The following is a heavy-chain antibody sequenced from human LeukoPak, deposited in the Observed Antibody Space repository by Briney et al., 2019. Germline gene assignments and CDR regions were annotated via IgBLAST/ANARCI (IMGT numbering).Heavy chain of an antibody. J-gene: IGHJ3*02. CDR2: ISYSETT. CDR1: GGSISSFY. Sequence: SETLSLTCTVSGGSISSFYWSWIRQPPGKGLEYIGYISYSETTSYNPSLMSRVTISLDTSRNQFSLKLTSVTAADTAVYYCARDKGLPQTFDIWGQGTMVTVSS. CDR3: ARDKGLPQTFDI. V-gene: IGHV4-59*01. D-gene: IGHD5/OR15-5a*01.